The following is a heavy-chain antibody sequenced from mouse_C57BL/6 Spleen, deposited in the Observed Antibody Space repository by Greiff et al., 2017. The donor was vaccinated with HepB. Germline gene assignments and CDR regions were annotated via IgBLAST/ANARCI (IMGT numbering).Heavy chain of an antibody. CDR3: ARANWDRPYYFDY. Sequence: VQLQQSDAELVKPGASVKISCKVSGYTFTDHTIHWMKQRPEQGLEWIGHIYPRDGSTKYNEKFKGKATLTADKSSSTAYMQLNSLTSEDSAVYCCARANWDRPYYFDYWGQGTTLTVSS. CDR1: GYTFTDHT. CDR2: IYPRDGST. D-gene: IGHD4-1*01. V-gene: IGHV1-78*01. J-gene: IGHJ2*01.